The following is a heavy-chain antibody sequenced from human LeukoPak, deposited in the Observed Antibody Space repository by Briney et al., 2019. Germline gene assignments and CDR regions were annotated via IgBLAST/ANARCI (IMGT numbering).Heavy chain of an antibody. CDR3: ARVSGGYSSGWLDY. Sequence: ASVKVSFTSSGYTFTVYYMHWVRQAPGQGLEWMGWINPNSGVANYAQSFQGRVTMTRDTAISTAYMELSRLRSDDTAVYYCARVSGGYSSGWLDYWGQGTLATVSS. V-gene: IGHV1-2*02. D-gene: IGHD6-19*01. CDR2: INPNSGVA. J-gene: IGHJ4*02. CDR1: GYTFTVYY.